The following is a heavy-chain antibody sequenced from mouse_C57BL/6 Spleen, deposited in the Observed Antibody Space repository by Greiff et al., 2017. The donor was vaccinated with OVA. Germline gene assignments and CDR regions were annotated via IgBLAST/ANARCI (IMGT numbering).Heavy chain of an antibody. Sequence: QVQLQQPGAELVMPGASVKLSCKASGYTFTSYWMHWVKQRPGQGLEWIGEIDPSDSYTNYNQKFKGKSTLTVDKSSSTAYMQLSSLTSEDSAVYYCARAGDYYGSSYDWYFDVWGTGTTVTVSS. J-gene: IGHJ1*03. CDR2: IDPSDSYT. V-gene: IGHV1-69*01. CDR1: GYTFTSYW. CDR3: ARAGDYYGSSYDWYFDV. D-gene: IGHD1-1*01.